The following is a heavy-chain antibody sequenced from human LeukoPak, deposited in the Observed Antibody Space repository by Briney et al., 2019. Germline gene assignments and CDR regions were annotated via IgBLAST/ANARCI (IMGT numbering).Heavy chain of an antibody. CDR1: GGSFSGYY. Sequence: SETLALTCAVHGGSFSGYYWSWIRQPPGKGLEWIGEINHSGSTNYNPTLKSRVTISVDTSKNQFSLKLSSVTAADTAVYYCARGYYYYYYMDVWGKGTTVTVSS. V-gene: IGHV4-34*01. CDR2: INHSGST. J-gene: IGHJ6*03. CDR3: ARGYYYYYYMDV.